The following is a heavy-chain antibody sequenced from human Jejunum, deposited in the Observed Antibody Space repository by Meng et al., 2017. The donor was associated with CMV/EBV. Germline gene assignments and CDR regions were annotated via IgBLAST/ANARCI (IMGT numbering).Heavy chain of an antibody. J-gene: IGHJ3*01. Sequence: GESLKISCAASGFTFTDYAMNWVRQAPGKGLEWISVFYISGRSTYYADSVKGRFTISRDNSKNMVYLQMNSLRVEDTAVYYCAKDRGGSDDAYDVWGQG. V-gene: IGHV3-23*03. CDR3: AKDRGGSDDAYDV. CDR1: GFTFTDYA. D-gene: IGHD3-16*01. CDR2: FYISGRST.